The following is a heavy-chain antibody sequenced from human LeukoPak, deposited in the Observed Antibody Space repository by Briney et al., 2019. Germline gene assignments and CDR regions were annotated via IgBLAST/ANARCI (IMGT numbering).Heavy chain of an antibody. V-gene: IGHV3-7*01. J-gene: IGHJ4*02. CDR2: IKQDGSEK. Sequence: QPGGSLRLSCAVSGFTFSNSWMNWVRQAPGKGLEWVANIKQDGSEKYYVDSVKGRFTISRDNAENSLYLQMNSLRIEDTAVYYCVGGPRGYWGQGTLVTVSS. D-gene: IGHD3-10*01. CDR3: VGGPRGY. CDR1: GFTFSNSW.